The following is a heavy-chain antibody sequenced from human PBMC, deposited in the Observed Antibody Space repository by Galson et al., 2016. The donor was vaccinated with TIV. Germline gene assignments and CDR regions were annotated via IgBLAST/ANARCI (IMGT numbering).Heavy chain of an antibody. CDR1: GFTFSNAW. J-gene: IGHJ3*01. V-gene: IGHV3-15*01. D-gene: IGHD4-17*01. CDR3: ATGAYGDYLGSDALDV. Sequence: SLRLSCAGSGFTFSNAWMTWVRQAPGKGLEWVGRMRSHFDGGTTDYAAPVKGGFTISRDDSRKELYLQMNSLKTDDTAVYFCATGAYGDYLGSDALDVWGQGTKVIVSP. CDR2: MRSHFDGGTT.